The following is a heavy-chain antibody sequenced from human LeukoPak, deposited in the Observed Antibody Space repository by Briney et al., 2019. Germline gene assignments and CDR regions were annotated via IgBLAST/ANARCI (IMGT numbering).Heavy chain of an antibody. CDR1: GGSFSGYY. CDR3: ANRGSVVTAMSGHWFDP. Sequence: SETLSLTCALYGGSFSGYYWSWIRQPPGKGLEWIGEINHSGSTNYNPSLKSRVTISVDTSKNQFSLKLSSVTAADTAVYYCANRGSVVTAMSGHWFDPWGQGTLVTVSS. CDR2: INHSGST. J-gene: IGHJ5*02. D-gene: IGHD2-21*02. V-gene: IGHV4-34*01.